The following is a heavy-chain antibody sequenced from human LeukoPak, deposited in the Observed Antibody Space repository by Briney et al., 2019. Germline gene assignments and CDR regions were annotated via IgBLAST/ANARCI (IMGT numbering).Heavy chain of an antibody. D-gene: IGHD6-13*01. CDR3: ERDSSSWYVAFDI. Sequence: GGSLRLSCAASGFTFSSCSMNWVGQAPGKGLEWVSSISSSSGYIYYADSVKGRFTISRDNAKHSLYLQMNRLRASDTAVFYCERDSSSWYVAFDIWGQGTMVTVSS. V-gene: IGHV3-21*01. CDR2: ISSSSGYI. CDR1: GFTFSSCS. J-gene: IGHJ3*02.